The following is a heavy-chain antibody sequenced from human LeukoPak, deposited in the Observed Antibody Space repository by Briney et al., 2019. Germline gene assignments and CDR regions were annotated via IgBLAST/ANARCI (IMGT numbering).Heavy chain of an antibody. J-gene: IGHJ6*02. CDR3: ARNFYRTSPYGMDV. Sequence: SETLSRTCTVSGGSISSSSYYWGWIRQPPGQGLEWIGSIYYSGSTYYNPSLKRRVTISVDTSKHQFSLKLSSVTAADTAVYYCARNFYRTSPYGMDVWGQGTTVTVSS. D-gene: IGHD3-3*01. CDR1: GGSISSSSYY. V-gene: IGHV4-39*07. CDR2: IYYSGST.